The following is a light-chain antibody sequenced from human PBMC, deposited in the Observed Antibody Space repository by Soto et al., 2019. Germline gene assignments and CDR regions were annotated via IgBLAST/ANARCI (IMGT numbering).Light chain of an antibody. J-gene: IGLJ1*01. CDR2: DVS. CDR1: SSDVGGYNY. Sequence: QSALTQPASVSGSPGQSITISCTGTSSDVGGYNYVSWYQQHPGKAPKLMIYDVSNRPSGVSNRFSGSKSGNTASLTISGLQAEDEADYYCSSYTSRSTLYVFGTRTKVTVL. V-gene: IGLV2-14*03. CDR3: SSYTSRSTLYV.